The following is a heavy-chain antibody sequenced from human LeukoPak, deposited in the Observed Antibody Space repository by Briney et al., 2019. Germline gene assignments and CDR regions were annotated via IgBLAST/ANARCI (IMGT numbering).Heavy chain of an antibody. Sequence: GGSLRLSCAASGFTFSSYSMNWVRQAPGKGLEWVSSISSSSSYIYYADSVKGRFTISRDNSENRVYLQMNNLRVEDTAVYYCAGRPTGYSSGYIHWGQGTLVTVSS. CDR3: AGRPTGYSSGYIH. V-gene: IGHV3-21*04. CDR1: GFTFSSYS. CDR2: ISSSSSYI. D-gene: IGHD5-18*01. J-gene: IGHJ4*02.